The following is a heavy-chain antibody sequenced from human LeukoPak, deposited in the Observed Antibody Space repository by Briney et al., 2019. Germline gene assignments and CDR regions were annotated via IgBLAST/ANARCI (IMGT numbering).Heavy chain of an antibody. D-gene: IGHD3-22*01. CDR1: GFTFSGSA. CDR2: IRSKANSYAT. V-gene: IGHV3-73*01. J-gene: IGHJ4*02. CDR3: TRHFDYYDSSGYYF. Sequence: GGSLRLSCAASGFTFSGSAMHWVRQASGKGLEWVGRIRSKANSYATAYAASVKGRFTISRDDSKNTAYLQMNSLKTEDTAVYYCTRHFDYYDSSGYYFWGQGTLVTVSS.